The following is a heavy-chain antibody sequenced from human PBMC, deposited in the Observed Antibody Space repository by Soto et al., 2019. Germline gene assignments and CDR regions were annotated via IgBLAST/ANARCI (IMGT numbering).Heavy chain of an antibody. D-gene: IGHD6-13*01. J-gene: IGHJ4*02. CDR1: GGSISSGGYY. Sequence: SETLSLTCTVSGGSISSGGYYWSWIRQHPGKGLEWIGYIYYSGSTYYNPSLKSRVTISVDTSKNQFSLKLSSVTAADTAVYYCASVPASAAAGNPQLDYWGQGTLVTVSS. CDR2: IYYSGST. CDR3: ASVPASAAAGNPQLDY. V-gene: IGHV4-31*03.